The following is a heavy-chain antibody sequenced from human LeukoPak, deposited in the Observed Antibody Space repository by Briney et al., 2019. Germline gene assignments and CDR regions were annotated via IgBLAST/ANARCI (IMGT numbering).Heavy chain of an antibody. J-gene: IGHJ2*01. CDR2: INHSGST. CDR1: GGSFSGYY. D-gene: IGHD2-2*01. CDR3: ARAAFHCSSTSCYGTYWYFDL. Sequence: PSETLSLTCAVYGGSFSGYYWSWIRQPPGKGLEWIGEINHSGSTNYNPSLKSRVTISVGTSKNQFSLKLSSVTAADTAVYYCARAAFHCSSTSCYGTYWYFDLWGRGTLVTVSS. V-gene: IGHV4-34*01.